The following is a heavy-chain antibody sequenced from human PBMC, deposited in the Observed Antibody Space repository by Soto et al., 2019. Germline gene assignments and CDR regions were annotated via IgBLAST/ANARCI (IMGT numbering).Heavy chain of an antibody. V-gene: IGHV1-8*01. D-gene: IGHD2-8*02. J-gene: IGHJ4*02. CDR3: ARRGGYCPGGSCSNFDC. Sequence: ASVKVSCKASGYTFTNYDINWVRQAAGHGLEWVGWMNPTTGNTGYAQRFQGRVTMTRDTSISTAYMELSSLRSEDTAVYFCARRGGYCPGGSCSNFDCWGQGTVVTVSS. CDR1: GYTFTNYD. CDR2: MNPTTGNT.